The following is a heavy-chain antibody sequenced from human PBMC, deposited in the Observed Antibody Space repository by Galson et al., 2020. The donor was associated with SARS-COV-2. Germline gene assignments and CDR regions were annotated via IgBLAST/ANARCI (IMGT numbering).Heavy chain of an antibody. CDR1: GGSFSGYS. D-gene: IGHD3-16*01. V-gene: IGHV4-34*01. CDR2: INIAGNT. J-gene: IGHJ6*03. Sequence: SETLSLTCAVYGGSFSGYSWTWIRQPPGKGLEWIGEINIAGNTNYSPSPRSRVTISVDTSKNQFSLKLTSVTAADTALYYCARGHRGVVPSPVLGLGPFYSYYYMDVWGKGTTVTISS. CDR3: ARGHRGVVPSPVLGLGPFYSYYYMDV.